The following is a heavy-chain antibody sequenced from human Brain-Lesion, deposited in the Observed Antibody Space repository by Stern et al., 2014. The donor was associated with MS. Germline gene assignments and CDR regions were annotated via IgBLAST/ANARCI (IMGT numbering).Heavy chain of an antibody. V-gene: IGHV4-61*02. Sequence: VQLVESGPGLVKPSQTLSLSCTVSGGSISSGGYYWSWIRQPAGKGLEWIGRIFNSGSTSYNPSLKSRVTISIKTTNNHFSPRVNSMTAADTAVYYCARGRVVPGFQYYATDVWGQGTTVIVSS. CDR1: GGSISSGGYY. CDR3: ARGRVVPGFQYYATDV. D-gene: IGHD2-2*01. CDR2: IFNSGST. J-gene: IGHJ6*02.